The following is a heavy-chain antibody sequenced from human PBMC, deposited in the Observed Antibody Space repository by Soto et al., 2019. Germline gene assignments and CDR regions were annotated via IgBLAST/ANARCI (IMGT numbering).Heavy chain of an antibody. J-gene: IGHJ4*02. Sequence: SGPTLVNPTQTFTLACTFSGFSLSTSGMGVGWIRQPPGKALEWLALIYWDDDKRYSPSLKSRLTITKDTSKNQAVLTMTNMDPVDTATYYCAHYSSTSSFDYWGQGTLVTVCS. CDR3: AHYSSTSSFDY. CDR2: IYWDDDK. D-gene: IGHD6-13*01. CDR1: GFSLSTSGMG. V-gene: IGHV2-5*02.